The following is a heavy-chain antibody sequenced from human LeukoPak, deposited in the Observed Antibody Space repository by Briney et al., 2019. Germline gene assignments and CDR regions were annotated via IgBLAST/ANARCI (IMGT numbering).Heavy chain of an antibody. CDR2: IIPIFGTA. J-gene: IGHJ4*02. D-gene: IGHD3-22*01. V-gene: IGHV1-69*13. CDR1: GGTFSSYA. Sequence: GASVKVSCKASGGTFSSYAISWVRQAPGQGLEWVGGIIPIFGTANYAQKFQGRVTITADESTSTAYMELSSLRSEDTAVYYCASQVVTLFDYWGQGTLVTVSS. CDR3: ASQVVTLFDY.